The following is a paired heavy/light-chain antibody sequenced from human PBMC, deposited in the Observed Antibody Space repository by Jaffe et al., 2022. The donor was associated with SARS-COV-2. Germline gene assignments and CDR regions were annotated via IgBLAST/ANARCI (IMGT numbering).Light chain of an antibody. Sequence: SYILTQPPSVSVAPGQTATITCGGNNIGSKSVHWYQQRPGQAPVLVVYDDSDRPSGIPERFSGSNSGDTATLTISRVEAGDEADFYCQVSDGTSGHLVVFGGGTKLNVL. CDR2: DDS. V-gene: IGLV3-21*02. CDR1: NIGSKS. J-gene: IGLJ2*01. CDR3: QVSDGTSGHLVV.
Heavy chain of an antibody. V-gene: IGHV4-31*03. CDR2: IYDSGSA. Sequence: QVQLQESGPGLVKPSQTLSLTCTVSGGSISSNDYYWSWIRQHPGKGLEWIGYIYDSGSAYYNPSLKSRLTISVDTSSNQISLKLNSVTAADTAVYYCAAGSSRYISGDKYWGQGTLVTVSS. D-gene: IGHD3-16*02. CDR1: GGSISSNDYY. CDR3: AAGSSRYISGDKY. J-gene: IGHJ4*02.